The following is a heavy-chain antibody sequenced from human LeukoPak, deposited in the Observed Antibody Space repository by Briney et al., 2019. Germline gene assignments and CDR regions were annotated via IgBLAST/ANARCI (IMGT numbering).Heavy chain of an antibody. Sequence: VASVKVSCKASGYTFTGYYMHWVRQAPGQGLEWMGWINPNSGGTNYAQKFQGRVTMTRDTSISTAYMELSRMRSDDTAVYYCARADYDCWSGHYYYWGQGTLVTVSS. CDR2: INPNSGGT. CDR3: ARADYDCWSGHYYY. D-gene: IGHD3-3*01. CDR1: GYTFTGYY. V-gene: IGHV1-2*02. J-gene: IGHJ4*02.